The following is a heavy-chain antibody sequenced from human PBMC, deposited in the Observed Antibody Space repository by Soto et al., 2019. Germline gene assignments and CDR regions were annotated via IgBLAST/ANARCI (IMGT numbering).Heavy chain of an antibody. J-gene: IGHJ4*02. CDR1: GDSVSSDNYY. CDR2: IYSSGST. CDR3: ARDIRGYSRAFDY. V-gene: IGHV4-61*01. D-gene: IGHD5-18*01. Sequence: SETLSLTCTVSGDSVSSDNYYWTWIRQPPGKGLEWIGYIYSSGSTNYNPSLKSRVTISVDRSRNQFSLKLTSVTAADTAVYYCARDIRGYSRAFDYWGQGTLVTVSS.